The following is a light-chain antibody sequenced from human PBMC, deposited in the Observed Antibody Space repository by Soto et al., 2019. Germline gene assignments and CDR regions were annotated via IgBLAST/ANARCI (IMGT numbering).Light chain of an antibody. J-gene: IGKJ5*01. CDR3: QQLKSNLIT. Sequence: TQSPATLSVSPGERVTLSCRASQSVRSNLAWYQQKPGKAPKLLIYAASTLQSGVPSRFSGSGSGTEFTLTISSLQPEDFATYYCQQLKSNLITFGQGTRLEIK. CDR2: AAS. CDR1: QSVRSN. V-gene: IGKV1-9*01.